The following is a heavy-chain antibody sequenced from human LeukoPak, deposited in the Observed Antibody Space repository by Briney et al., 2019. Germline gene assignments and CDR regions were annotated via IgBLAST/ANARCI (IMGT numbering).Heavy chain of an antibody. CDR1: GYTLSELS. CDR2: FEPADGET. Sequence: ASVNVSCKVSGYTLSELSIHWVLQAPGKGLEWMGGFEPADGETIYAQKFHGRVTMTEDTSTNTAYMELSSLISEETAVYYCLPLQTYYNDGTGYYSYDQWGQGTLVTVSS. V-gene: IGHV1-24*01. D-gene: IGHD3-22*01. J-gene: IGHJ5*02. CDR3: LPLQTYYNDGTGYYSYDQ.